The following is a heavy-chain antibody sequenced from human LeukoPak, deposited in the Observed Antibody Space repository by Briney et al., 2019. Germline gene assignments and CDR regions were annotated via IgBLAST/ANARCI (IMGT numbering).Heavy chain of an antibody. CDR3: ASRYPDIAAAGTRYFQH. CDR1: GGSFSGYY. Sequence: SETLSLTCAVYGGSFSGYYWSWIRQPPGKGLEWIGEINHSGSTNYNPSLKSRVTISVDTSKNQFSLKLSSVTAADTAVYYCASRYPDIAAAGTRYFQHWGQGTPVTVSS. CDR2: INHSGST. J-gene: IGHJ1*01. D-gene: IGHD6-13*01. V-gene: IGHV4-34*01.